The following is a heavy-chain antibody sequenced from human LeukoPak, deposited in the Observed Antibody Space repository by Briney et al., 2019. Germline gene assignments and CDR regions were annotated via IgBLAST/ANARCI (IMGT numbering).Heavy chain of an antibody. CDR2: ISYDGSNK. D-gene: IGHD1-26*01. J-gene: IGHJ4*02. CDR3: ARDAGYSFFDY. Sequence: GGSLRLSCAASGFTFSSYAMHWVRQAPGKGLEWVPVISYDGSNKYYADSVKGRFTISRDNSKNTLYLQMNSLRAEDTAVYYCARDAGYSFFDYWGQGTLVTVSS. CDR1: GFTFSSYA. V-gene: IGHV3-30-3*01.